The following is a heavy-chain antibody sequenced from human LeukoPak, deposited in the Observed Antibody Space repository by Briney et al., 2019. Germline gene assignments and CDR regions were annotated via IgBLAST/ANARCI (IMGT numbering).Heavy chain of an antibody. CDR2: ISGSGGST. J-gene: IGHJ4*02. D-gene: IGHD1-1*01. CDR3: AKDPTPWTSGYFDH. CDR1: GFTFSSYA. Sequence: GGSLRLSCAASGFTFSSYAMSWVRQPPGKGLEWVSAISGSGGSTYYADSMKGRFTISRDNSKNTLYLQMNSLRAEDTAVYYCAKDPTPWTSGYFDHWGQGTLVTVSS. V-gene: IGHV3-23*01.